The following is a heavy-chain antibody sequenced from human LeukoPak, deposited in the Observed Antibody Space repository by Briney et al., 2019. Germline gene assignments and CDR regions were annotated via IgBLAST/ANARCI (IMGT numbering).Heavy chain of an antibody. CDR1: GGSFSGYY. J-gene: IGHJ4*02. V-gene: IGHV4-34*01. CDR2: INHSGST. D-gene: IGHD4-17*01. Sequence: SETLSLTCAVYGGSFSGYYWSWIRQPPGKGLEWIGEINHSGSTNYNPSLNTRVTISVDTSTNPFSLQLSSVTAADTAVYYCARGRVRIRTVTTQRLYYFDYWGQGTLVTVSS. CDR3: ARGRVRIRTVTTQRLYYFDY.